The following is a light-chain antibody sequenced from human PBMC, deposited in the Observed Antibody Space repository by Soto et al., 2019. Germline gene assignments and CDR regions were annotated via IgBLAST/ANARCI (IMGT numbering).Light chain of an antibody. CDR2: EDT. CDR1: SSDVGSYNL. V-gene: IGLV2-23*01. J-gene: IGLJ2*01. Sequence: QSVLTQPASVSGSPGQSITISCTGTSSDVGSYNLVSWYQQHPGKAPKLMIYEDTKRPSGVSNRFSGSKSGNTASLTISGLQAEDKADYYCSSYAGSNTYVVFGGGTKLTVL. CDR3: SSYAGSNTYVV.